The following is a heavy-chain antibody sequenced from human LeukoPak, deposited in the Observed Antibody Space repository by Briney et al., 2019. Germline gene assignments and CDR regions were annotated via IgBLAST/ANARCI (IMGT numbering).Heavy chain of an antibody. D-gene: IGHD5-18*01. CDR2: ISGSGVST. V-gene: IGHV3-23*01. Sequence: GGSLRLSCAASGFTFSSYAMSWVRQAPGKGPEWVSAISGSGVSTYYADSVKGRFTISRDNSKNTVYLQVNSLRAEDTALYYCAQDRAYIQFYFWGQGTLVTVSS. J-gene: IGHJ4*02. CDR1: GFTFSSYA. CDR3: AQDRAYIQFYF.